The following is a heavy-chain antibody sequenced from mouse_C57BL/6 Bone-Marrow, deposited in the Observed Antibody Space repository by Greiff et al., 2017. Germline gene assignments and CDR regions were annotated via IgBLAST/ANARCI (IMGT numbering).Heavy chain of an antibody. CDR3: ARSGSYDGYYGFAY. CDR2: INPNNGGT. CDR1: GYTFTDYN. D-gene: IGHD2-3*01. V-gene: IGHV1-18*01. Sequence: VEPGASVKIPCKASGYTFTDYNMDWVKQSHGKSLEWIGDINPNNGGTIYNQKFKGKATLTVDKSSSTAYMELRSLTSEDTAVYYCARSGSYDGYYGFAYWGQGTLVTVSA. J-gene: IGHJ3*01.